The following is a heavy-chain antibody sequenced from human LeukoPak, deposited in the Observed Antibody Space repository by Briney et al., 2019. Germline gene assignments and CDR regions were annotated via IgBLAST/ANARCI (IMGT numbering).Heavy chain of an antibody. CDR3: ARHERIYGSGIDWFDP. V-gene: IGHV4-39*01. CDR1: GGSISSSSYY. CDR2: IYYSGST. Sequence: PSETLSLTCTVSGGSISSSSYYWGWIRQPPGKGLEWIGSIYYSGSTYYNPSLKSRVTISVDTSKNQFSLKLSSVTAADTAVYYCARHERIYGSGIDWFDPWGQGTLVTVSS. D-gene: IGHD3-10*01. J-gene: IGHJ5*02.